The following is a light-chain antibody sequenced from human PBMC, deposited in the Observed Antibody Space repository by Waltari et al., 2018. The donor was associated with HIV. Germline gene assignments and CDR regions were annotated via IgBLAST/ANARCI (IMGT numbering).Light chain of an antibody. CDR1: SRDFWGYNL. J-gene: IGLJ2*01. CDR3: CSYASTTDTYVV. CDR2: EVS. V-gene: IGLV2-23*02. Sequence: QSALTQPASVSGSPGQSITISCTGTSRDFWGYNLVSWYQQHPGKAPKLIIYEVSKRPSGVSNRFSGSKSGSTASLTISGLQPEDEADYCCCSYASTTDTYVVFGGGTKLTVL.